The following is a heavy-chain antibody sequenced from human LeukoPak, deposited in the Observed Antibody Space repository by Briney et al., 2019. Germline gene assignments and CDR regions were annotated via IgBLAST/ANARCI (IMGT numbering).Heavy chain of an antibody. V-gene: IGHV4-39*01. J-gene: IGHJ4*02. Sequence: SETLSLTCAVSGGPIRSSTYYGGWIRQPPGKGLEWIGSTFYSGSTYYNPSLESRVTISVDTSKNQFSLRLSSVTAADTAVYYCVRHDAYGDYILLNVGGFFDCWGQGTLVTVSS. CDR1: GGPIRSSTYY. CDR3: VRHDAYGDYILLNVGGFFDC. D-gene: IGHD4-17*01. CDR2: TFYSGST.